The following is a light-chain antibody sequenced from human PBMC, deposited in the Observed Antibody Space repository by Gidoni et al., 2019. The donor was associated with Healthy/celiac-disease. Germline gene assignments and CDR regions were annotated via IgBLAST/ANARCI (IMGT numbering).Light chain of an antibody. CDR2: GVS. CDR1: SSDVGGYNY. V-gene: IGLV2-14*01. Sequence: QSALTQPASVSGSPGQSITISCTGTSSDVGGYNYVSWYQQHPGKAPKLMIDGVSNRLSGVSKRFSGSKSGNTASLTISGLQAEDEADYYCSSYTSSSKGVFGGGTKLTVL. J-gene: IGLJ3*02. CDR3: SSYTSSSKGV.